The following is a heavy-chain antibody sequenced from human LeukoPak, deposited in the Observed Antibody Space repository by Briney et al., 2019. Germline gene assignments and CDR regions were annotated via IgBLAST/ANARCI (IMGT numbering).Heavy chain of an antibody. CDR1: GFTFSSYA. CDR2: ISYDGSNK. D-gene: IGHD3-22*01. J-gene: IGHJ4*02. V-gene: IGHV3-30-3*01. Sequence: PGGSLRLSCAASGFTFSSYAMHWVRQAPGKGLEWVAVISYDGSNKYYADSVKGRFTISRDNSKNTLYLQMNSLRAEDTAVYYCAKETGYEGSGYFFDCWGQGTLVTVSS. CDR3: AKETGYEGSGYFFDC.